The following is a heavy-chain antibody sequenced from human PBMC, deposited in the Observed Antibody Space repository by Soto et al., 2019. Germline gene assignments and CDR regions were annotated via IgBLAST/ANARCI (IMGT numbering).Heavy chain of an antibody. CDR2: INHSGST. D-gene: IGHD2-2*01. J-gene: IGHJ4*02. CDR1: GGSFSGYY. V-gene: IGHV4-34*01. Sequence: PSETLSLTCAVYGGSFSGYYWSWIRQPPGKGLEWIGEINHSGSTNYNPSLKSRVTISVDTSKNQFSLKLSSVTAADTAVYYCARGIVVVPAATRYYFDYWGQGTLVTVSS. CDR3: ARGIVVVPAATRYYFDY.